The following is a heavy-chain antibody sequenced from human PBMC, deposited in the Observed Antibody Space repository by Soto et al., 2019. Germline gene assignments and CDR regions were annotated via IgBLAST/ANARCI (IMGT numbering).Heavy chain of an antibody. CDR1: GFTFSSYA. V-gene: IGHV3-48*02. D-gene: IGHD2-8*01. CDR3: ARDNGMAGSFDP. J-gene: IGHJ5*02. Sequence: AGGSLRLSCAASGFTFSSYAMSWVRQAPGKGLEWVSYISFSSTTIFYADSVRGRFTISRDNAKNSLYLQMNTLRDEDTAVYYCARDNGMAGSFDPWGQGTLVTVSS. CDR2: ISFSSTTI.